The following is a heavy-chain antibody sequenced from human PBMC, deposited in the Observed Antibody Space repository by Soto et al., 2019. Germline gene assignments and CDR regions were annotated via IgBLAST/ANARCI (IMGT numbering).Heavy chain of an antibody. CDR1: GFTFSSYG. CDR3: AKDKPAKAGIAVAGNPPSLGY. Sequence: QVQLVESGGGVVQPGRSLRLSCAASGFTFSSYGMHWVRQAPGKGLEWVAVISYDGSNKYYADSVKGRFTISRDNSKNTLYLQMNSLRAEDTAVYYCAKDKPAKAGIAVAGNPPSLGYWGQGTLVTVSS. CDR2: ISYDGSNK. J-gene: IGHJ4*02. V-gene: IGHV3-30*18. D-gene: IGHD6-19*01.